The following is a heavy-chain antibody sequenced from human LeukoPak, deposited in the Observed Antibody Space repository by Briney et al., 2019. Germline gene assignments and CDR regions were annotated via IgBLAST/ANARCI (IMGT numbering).Heavy chain of an antibody. Sequence: SETLSLTCTVSSGSISSYYWSWIRQSPGKGLEWIGYIYYSGSTNYNPSLKSRVTISVDTSKNQFSLKLSSVTAADTAVYYCVLLWFGESPPVDYWGQGTLVTVSS. J-gene: IGHJ4*02. V-gene: IGHV4-59*12. CDR3: VLLWFGESPPVDY. CDR2: IYYSGST. CDR1: SGSISSYY. D-gene: IGHD3-10*01.